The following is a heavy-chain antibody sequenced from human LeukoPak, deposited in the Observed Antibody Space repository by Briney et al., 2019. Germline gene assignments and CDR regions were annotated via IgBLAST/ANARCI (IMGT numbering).Heavy chain of an antibody. J-gene: IGHJ4*02. CDR1: GDSISRGDYY. V-gene: IGHV4-30-4*08. CDR2: IYYSGTT. Sequence: PSQTLSLTCIVSGDSISRGDYYWSWIRQPPGKGLEWIGYIYYSGTTYYNPSLKSRVTISVDTSKNQVSPKVSSVTAADTAVYYCTSSDSSGWFWDYWGQGTLVTVSS. D-gene: IGHD6-19*01. CDR3: TSSDSSGWFWDY.